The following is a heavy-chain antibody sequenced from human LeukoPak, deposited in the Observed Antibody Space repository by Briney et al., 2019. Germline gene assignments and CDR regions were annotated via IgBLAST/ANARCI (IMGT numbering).Heavy chain of an antibody. J-gene: IGHJ4*02. D-gene: IGHD4-17*01. V-gene: IGHV1-46*01. Sequence: GASVNVSCKASGYTFTSYYMHWVRQAPGQGLEWMGIINPSGGSTSYAQKFQGRVTMTRDTSTSTVYMELSSLRSEDTAVYYCARGSSYGEHPYYFDYWGQGTLVTVSS. CDR2: INPSGGST. CDR3: ARGSSYGEHPYYFDY. CDR1: GYTFTSYY.